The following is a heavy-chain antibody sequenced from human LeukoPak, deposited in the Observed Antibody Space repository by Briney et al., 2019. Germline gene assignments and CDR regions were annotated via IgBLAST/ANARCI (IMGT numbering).Heavy chain of an antibody. CDR2: INLTGST. CDR1: GGSLSGYY. V-gene: IGHV4-34*01. CDR3: AGADILTGKGIFDI. J-gene: IGHJ3*02. Sequence: SETLSLTCAVYGGSLSGYYWRWIRQPPGKGLEWIGEINLTGSTNYNPSLKSRVTISVDTSKNQFSLKLSSVTAADTAVYYCAGADILTGKGIFDIWGQGTMVTVSS. D-gene: IGHD3-9*01.